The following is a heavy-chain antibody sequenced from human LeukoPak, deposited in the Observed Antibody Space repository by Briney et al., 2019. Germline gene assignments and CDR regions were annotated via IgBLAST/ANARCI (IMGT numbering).Heavy chain of an antibody. V-gene: IGHV4-59*01. CDR1: GGSISSYY. D-gene: IGHD6-13*01. CDR3: ARDHGIAAAGMGTDY. J-gene: IGHJ4*02. CDR2: IYYSGST. Sequence: SETLSLTCTVSGGSISSYYWSWIRQPPGKGLEWIGYIYYSGSTNYNPSLKSRVTISVDTSKNQFSLKLSSVTAADTAVYYCARDHGIAAAGMGTDYWGQGTLVTVSS.